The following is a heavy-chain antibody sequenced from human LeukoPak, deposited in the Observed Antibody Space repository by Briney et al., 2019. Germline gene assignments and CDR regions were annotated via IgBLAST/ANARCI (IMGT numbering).Heavy chain of an antibody. J-gene: IGHJ6*02. CDR3: ARGEWELLNLYYYYGMDV. CDR2: ISSSSSYI. V-gene: IGHV3-21*01. D-gene: IGHD1-26*01. Sequence: PGGSLRLSCAASGFTFSSYSMNWVRQAPGNGLEWLSSISSSSSYIYYAAAVKGRFTISRDNAKNSLYLQMNSLRAEDTAVYYCARGEWELLNLYYYYGMDVWGQGTTVTVSS. CDR1: GFTFSSYS.